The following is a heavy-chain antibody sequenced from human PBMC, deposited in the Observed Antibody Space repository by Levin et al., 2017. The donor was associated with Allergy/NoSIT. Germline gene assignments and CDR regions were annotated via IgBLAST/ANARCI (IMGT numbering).Heavy chain of an antibody. J-gene: IGHJ4*02. V-gene: IGHV3-7*01. CDR2: INQDGSEK. Sequence: GGSLRLSCEASGFIFSSHWMSWVRQAPGKGLEWVANINQDGSEKHYVDSLKGRFTISRDNAENSLYLQMNSLRAEDTAVYYCALDGVAPGVYFDYWGQGILAIVSS. CDR3: ALDGVAPGVYFDY. CDR1: GFIFSSHW. D-gene: IGHD2-15*01.